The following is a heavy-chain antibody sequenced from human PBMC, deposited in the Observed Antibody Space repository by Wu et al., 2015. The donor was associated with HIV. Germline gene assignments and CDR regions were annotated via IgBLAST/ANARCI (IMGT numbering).Heavy chain of an antibody. CDR1: LHLYLAMV. Sequence: QVQLVQSGAEVKKPGAVSEGLLQGFWLHLYLAMVSAGWRQAPGQGLEWMGWISAYNGNTNYAQKLQGRVTMTTDTSTSTAYMELRSLRSDDTAVYYCARDSMYYYGSGSYYNDAFDIWGQGTMVTVSS. CDR2: ISAYNGNT. D-gene: IGHD3-10*01. CDR3: ARDSMYYYGSGSYYNDAFDI. J-gene: IGHJ3*02. V-gene: IGHV1-18*01.